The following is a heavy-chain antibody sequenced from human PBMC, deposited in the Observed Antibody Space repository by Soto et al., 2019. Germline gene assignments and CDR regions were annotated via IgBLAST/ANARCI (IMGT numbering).Heavy chain of an antibody. D-gene: IGHD6-13*01. V-gene: IGHV1-18*04. CDR3: ARGTRYSSSSPMYYYYYYGMDV. CDR1: GYTFTSYG. J-gene: IGHJ6*02. Sequence: ASVKVSCKASGYTFTSYGISWVRQAPGQGLEWMGWISAYNGNTNYAQKLQGRVTMTTDTSTSTAYMELRSLRSDDTAVYYCARGTRYSSSSPMYYYYYYGMDVWGQGTTVTVSS. CDR2: ISAYNGNT.